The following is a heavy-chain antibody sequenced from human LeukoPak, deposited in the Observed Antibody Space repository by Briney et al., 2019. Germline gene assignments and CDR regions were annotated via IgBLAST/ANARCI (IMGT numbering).Heavy chain of an antibody. CDR3: ARDQYQLLYSYYYYGMDV. Sequence: ASVKVSCKASGYTFTSYGISWVRQAPGQGLEWMGWISAYNGNTNYAQKLQGRVTMTTDTSTSTAHMELRSLRSDDTAVYYCARDQYQLLYSYYYYGMDVWGQGTTVTVSS. D-gene: IGHD2-2*02. V-gene: IGHV1-18*01. CDR1: GYTFTSYG. J-gene: IGHJ6*02. CDR2: ISAYNGNT.